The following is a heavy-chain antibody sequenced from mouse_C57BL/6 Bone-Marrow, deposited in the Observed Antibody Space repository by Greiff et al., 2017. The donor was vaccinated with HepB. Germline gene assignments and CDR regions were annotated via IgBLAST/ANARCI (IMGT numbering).Heavy chain of an antibody. CDR2: IRNKANNHAT. V-gene: IGHV6-6*01. D-gene: IGHD1-1*01. CDR1: GFTFSDAW. CDR3: TRRIITTVALDC. J-gene: IGHJ2*01. Sequence: EVKLVESGGGLVQPGGSMKLSCAASGFTFSDAWMDWVRQSPEKGLEWVAEIRNKANNHATYYAESVKGRFTISRDDSKSSVYLQMNSLRAEDTGIYYCTRRIITTVALDCWGQGTTLSVSS.